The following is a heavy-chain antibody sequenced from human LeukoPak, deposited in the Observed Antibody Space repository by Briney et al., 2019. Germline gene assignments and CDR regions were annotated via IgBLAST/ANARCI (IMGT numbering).Heavy chain of an antibody. CDR3: AKAEGYDILTGLDY. V-gene: IGHV3-23*01. CDR1: GFTFSSYA. CDR2: IGAGGGSP. D-gene: IGHD3-9*01. Sequence: GGSRRLSCATAGFTFSSYAMSWVRHAQGKGREWVSGIGAGGGSPYYADSVKGRFTISRDNSKNTLYLQMNSLRTEDTAVYYCAKAEGYDILTGLDYWGQGTLVTVSS. J-gene: IGHJ4*02.